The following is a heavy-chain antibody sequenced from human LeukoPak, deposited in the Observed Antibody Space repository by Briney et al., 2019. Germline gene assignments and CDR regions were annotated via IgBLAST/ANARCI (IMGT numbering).Heavy chain of an antibody. D-gene: IGHD4/OR15-4a*01. CDR3: AKAQWSYDAFDI. J-gene: IGHJ3*02. Sequence: PGGSLRLSCAASGFTFSSYAMSWVRQAPGKGLEWVSSISGSGGSTYYADSVKGRFTTSRDNSKNTLYLQMNSLRAEDTAVYYCAKAQWSYDAFDIWGQGTMVTVSS. V-gene: IGHV3-23*01. CDR1: GFTFSSYA. CDR2: ISGSGGST.